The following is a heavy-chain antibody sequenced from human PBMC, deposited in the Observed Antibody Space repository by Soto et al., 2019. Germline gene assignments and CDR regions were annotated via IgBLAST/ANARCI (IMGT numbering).Heavy chain of an antibody. CDR2: IYWADSK. CDR1: GFSLSTSGVG. D-gene: IGHD4-17*01. V-gene: IGHV2-5*02. J-gene: IGHJ4*02. CDR3: AHKGYGDYPLDY. Sequence: QITLKESGPALVKPTQTLTLTCTFSGFSLSTSGVGVGWIRQPPGKALEWLAVIYWADSKHYSPSLESRLTITKDTSKNHVVLTMTNMDPVDTATYFCAHKGYGDYPLDYWGQGTLVTVSS.